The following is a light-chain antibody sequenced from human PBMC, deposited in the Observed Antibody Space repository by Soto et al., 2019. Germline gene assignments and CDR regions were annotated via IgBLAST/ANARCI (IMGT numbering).Light chain of an antibody. Sequence: AIQLTQSPSSLSASVGDRVTITCRASHDISTLFAWYQQKPGKAPKLLLYDASSLEGGVPSRFSGSGSWADFTRTISSLQPEDFAPYYCQQFYDYPLTFGGRTKVDIK. J-gene: IGKJ4*01. CDR3: QQFYDYPLT. CDR2: DAS. CDR1: HDISTL. V-gene: IGKV1D-13*01.